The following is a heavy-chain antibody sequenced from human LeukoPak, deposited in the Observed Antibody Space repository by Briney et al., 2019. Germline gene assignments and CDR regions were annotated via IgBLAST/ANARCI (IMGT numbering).Heavy chain of an antibody. V-gene: IGHV3-74*03. J-gene: IGHJ4*02. CDR2: INPYGSDT. D-gene: IGHD1-7*01. CDR1: GFSFRSYF. CDR3: VAYNWNYPEY. Sequence: GGSLRLSCAVSGFSFRSYFVYWVRQAPGKGLVWVSRINPYGSDTEYADAVKGRFTIYRDNAKNTLYMQMNSLREEDTAVYYCVAYNWNYPEYWGQGTLVTVSS.